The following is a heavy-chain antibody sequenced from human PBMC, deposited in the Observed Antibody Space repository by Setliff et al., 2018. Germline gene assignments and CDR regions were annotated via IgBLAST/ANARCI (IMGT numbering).Heavy chain of an antibody. J-gene: IGHJ5*02. Sequence: ASVKVSCKASGYTFTSYGISWVRQAPGQGLEWMGWISAYNGNTNYAQKLQGRVTMTTDTSTSTAYMELRSPRSDDTAVYYCARVRYYYDSSGWFDPWGQGTLVTVSS. CDR3: ARVRYYYDSSGWFDP. CDR2: ISAYNGNT. D-gene: IGHD3-22*01. V-gene: IGHV1-18*01. CDR1: GYTFTSYG.